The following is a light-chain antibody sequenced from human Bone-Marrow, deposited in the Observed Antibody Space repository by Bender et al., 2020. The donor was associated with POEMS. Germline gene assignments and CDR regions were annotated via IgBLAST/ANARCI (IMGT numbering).Light chain of an antibody. CDR1: DLGDKY. CDR3: QAWDTYSVI. CDR2: QDT. V-gene: IGLV3-1*01. J-gene: IGLJ2*01. Sequence: SYEVTQPPSVSVSPGQTASITCSGDDLGDKYVAWYQQKPGQSPVLVIYQDTKQPSGIPARFSGSNSGNTATLSISGTQAMDEADYYCQAWDTYSVIFGGGTKLTVL.